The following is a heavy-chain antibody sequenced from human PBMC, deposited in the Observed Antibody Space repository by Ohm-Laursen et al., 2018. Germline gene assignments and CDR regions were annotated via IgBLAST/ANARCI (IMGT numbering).Heavy chain of an antibody. Sequence: SLRLSRAASGFTFNNYWMHWVRQAPGRGLGWVANISPDGGQRNHVDSVKGRFTISRDNIKNSLYLQMNSLRAEDTAVYYCARDPDVDTAMVPTYYFDYWGQGTLVTVSS. J-gene: IGHJ4*02. CDR3: ARDPDVDTAMVPTYYFDY. CDR2: ISPDGGQR. CDR1: GFTFNNYW. D-gene: IGHD5-18*01. V-gene: IGHV3-7*01.